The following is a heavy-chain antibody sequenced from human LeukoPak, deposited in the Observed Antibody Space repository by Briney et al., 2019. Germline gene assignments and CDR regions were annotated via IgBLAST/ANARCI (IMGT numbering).Heavy chain of an antibody. V-gene: IGHV4-39*01. J-gene: IGHJ5*02. CDR2: IYYSGST. Sequence: PSETLSLTCTVSGGSISSSSYYWGRIRQPPGKGLEWIGSIYYSGSTYYNPSLKSRVTISVDTSKNQFSLKLSPVTAADTAVYYCARRKMNYDFWSGTNWFDPWGQGTLVTVSS. CDR1: GGSISSSSYY. D-gene: IGHD3-3*01. CDR3: ARRKMNYDFWSGTNWFDP.